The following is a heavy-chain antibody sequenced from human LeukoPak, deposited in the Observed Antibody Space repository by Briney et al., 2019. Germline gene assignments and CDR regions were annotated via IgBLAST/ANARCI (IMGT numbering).Heavy chain of an antibody. CDR3: ARDMGGDYVWGSYRYTGFDY. D-gene: IGHD3-16*02. CDR1: GGTFSSYA. V-gene: IGHV1-69*05. CDR2: IIPIFGTA. Sequence: SVKVSCKASGGTFSSYAISWVRQAPGQGLEWMGGIIPIFGTANYAQKFQGRVTITTDESTSTAYIELSSLRSEDTAVYYCARDMGGDYVWGSYRYTGFDYWGQGTLVTVSS. J-gene: IGHJ4*02.